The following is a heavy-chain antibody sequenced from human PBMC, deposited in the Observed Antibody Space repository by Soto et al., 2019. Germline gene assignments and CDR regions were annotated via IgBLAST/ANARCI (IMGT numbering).Heavy chain of an antibody. Sequence: GGSLRLSCAASGFTFSSYTMHWVRQAPDKGLEWVAVISYDGSNKYYADSVKGRFTISRDNSKNTLYLQMNSLRAEDTAVYYCAREGVAGTTYYYGVDVWGQGARVTVSS. CDR1: GFTFSSYT. CDR2: ISYDGSNK. J-gene: IGHJ6*01. CDR3: AREGVAGTTYYYGVDV. V-gene: IGHV3-30-3*01. D-gene: IGHD6-13*01.